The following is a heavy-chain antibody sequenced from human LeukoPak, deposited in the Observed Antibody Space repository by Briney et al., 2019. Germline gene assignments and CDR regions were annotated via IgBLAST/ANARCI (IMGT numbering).Heavy chain of an antibody. CDR3: AELGVTMIGGV. CDR1: GFTFSSYS. Sequence: GGSLRLSCAASGFTFSSYSMNWVRQAPGKGLEWVSYISSSGSTIYYADSVKGRFTISRDNAKNSLYLQMNSLRAEDTAVYYCAELGVTMIGGVWGKGTTVTISS. V-gene: IGHV3-48*04. CDR2: ISSSGSTI. D-gene: IGHD3-10*02. J-gene: IGHJ6*04.